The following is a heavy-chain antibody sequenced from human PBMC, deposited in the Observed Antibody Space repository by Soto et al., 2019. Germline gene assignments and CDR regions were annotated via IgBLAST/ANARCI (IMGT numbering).Heavy chain of an antibody. CDR3: ARRGDYQHGMPQHGREPEYYYYYYGMDV. V-gene: IGHV4-34*01. J-gene: IGHJ6*02. D-gene: IGHD4-17*01. Sequence: SETLSLTCAVYGGSFSGYYWSWIRQPPGKGLEWIGEINHSGSTNYNPSLKSRVTISVDTSKNQFSLKLSSVTAADTAVYYCARRGDYQHGMPQHGREPEYYYYYYGMDVWGQGTTVTVSS. CDR2: INHSGST. CDR1: GGSFSGYY.